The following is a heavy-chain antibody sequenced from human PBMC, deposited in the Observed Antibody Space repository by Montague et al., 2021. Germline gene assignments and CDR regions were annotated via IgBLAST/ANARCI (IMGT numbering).Heavy chain of an antibody. CDR1: GFIFNNYV. Sequence: SLRLSCAAPGFIFNNYVMNWVRQAPGKGQEWVSGINGNSINIDYADSVKGRFTISRDNAKNSLYLQMNSLRAEDTAFYYCVKDTRDYYPDFWGQGILVTVSS. D-gene: IGHD3-3*01. CDR2: INGNSINI. CDR3: VKDTRDYYPDF. V-gene: IGHV3-9*01. J-gene: IGHJ4*02.